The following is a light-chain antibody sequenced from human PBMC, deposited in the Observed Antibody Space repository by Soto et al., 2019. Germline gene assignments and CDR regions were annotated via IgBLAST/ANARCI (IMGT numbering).Light chain of an antibody. J-gene: IGKJ2*01. V-gene: IGKV1-5*01. CDR3: HTYNSYSLHT. Sequence: DIQMTQSPYTLSAFVGDRVTITCRASQSVSSSLAWYQQKPGKAPKLLIYAASTLESGVSSRFSGSGFGTEFTLTISSLQPDDCATYYCHTYNSYSLHTFGQGTKVDIK. CDR2: AAS. CDR1: QSVSSS.